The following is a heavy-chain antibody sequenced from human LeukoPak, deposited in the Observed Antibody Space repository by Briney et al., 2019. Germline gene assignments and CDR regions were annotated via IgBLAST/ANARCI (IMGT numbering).Heavy chain of an antibody. CDR3: ATSTPGYCSSTSCSNYYYYYMDV. CDR2: IIPIFGTA. CDR1: GGTFSSYA. D-gene: IGHD2-2*01. J-gene: IGHJ6*03. Sequence: SVKVSXKASGGTFSSYAISWVRQAPGQGLEWMGGIIPIFGTANYAQKFQGRVTITADESTSTAYMELSSLRSEDTAVYYCATSTPGYCSSTSCSNYYYYYMDVWGKGTTVTVSS. V-gene: IGHV1-69*01.